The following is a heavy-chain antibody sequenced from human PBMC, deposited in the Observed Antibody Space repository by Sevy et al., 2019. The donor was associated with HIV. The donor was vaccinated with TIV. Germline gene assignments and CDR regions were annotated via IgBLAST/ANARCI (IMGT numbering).Heavy chain of an antibody. CDR1: GFTFSSYG. D-gene: IGHD5-12*01. CDR2: IWYDGSNK. CDR3: AKDNFSRRRDGYNYLFDY. J-gene: IGHJ4*02. V-gene: IGHV3-33*06. Sequence: GGSLRLSCAASGFTFSSYGMHWVRQAPGKGLEWVAVIWYDGSNKYYADSVKGRFTISRDNSKNTLYLQMNSLRVEDTAVYYCAKDNFSRRRDGYNYLFDYWGQGTLVTVSS.